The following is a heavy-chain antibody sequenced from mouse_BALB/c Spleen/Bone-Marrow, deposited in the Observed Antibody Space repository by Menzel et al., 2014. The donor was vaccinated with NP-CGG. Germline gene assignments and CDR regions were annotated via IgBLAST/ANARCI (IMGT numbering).Heavy chain of an antibody. V-gene: IGHV1-26*01. J-gene: IGHJ2*01. D-gene: IGHD1-2*01. Sequence: EVQLHQSGPELVKPGASVKMSCKASGYTFTDYYMKWVKQSHGRSLEWIGDINPNTGGTTYSQKFLGKATLTVDKSSSTAYMQLNSLTSEDSAVYYCARSRHGVNWGQGTTLTVSS. CDR3: ARSRHGVN. CDR1: GYTFTDYY. CDR2: INPNTGGT.